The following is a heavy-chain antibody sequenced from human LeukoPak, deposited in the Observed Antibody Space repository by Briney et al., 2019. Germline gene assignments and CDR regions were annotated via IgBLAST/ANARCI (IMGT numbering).Heavy chain of an antibody. Sequence: SQTLSLTCAISGDSVSSNSVTWNWIRQSPSRGLEWLGRTYYRSTWYNDYAVSVRGRITVNPDTSKNQFSLKLSSVTAADTAVYYCARVGSGWFTVDYWGQGTLVTVSS. V-gene: IGHV6-1*01. D-gene: IGHD6-19*01. CDR2: TYYRSTWYN. CDR3: ARVGSGWFTVDY. CDR1: GDSVSSNSVT. J-gene: IGHJ4*02.